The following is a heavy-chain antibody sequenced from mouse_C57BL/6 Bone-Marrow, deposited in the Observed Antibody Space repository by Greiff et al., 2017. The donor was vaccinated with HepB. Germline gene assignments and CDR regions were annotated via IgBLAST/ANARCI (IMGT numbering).Heavy chain of an antibody. CDR2: IYPRSGNT. CDR3: ARDRYYAMDY. Sequence: QVQLQQSGAELARPGASVKLSCKASGYTFTSYGISWVKQRTGQGLEWIGEIYPRSGNTYYNEKFKGKATLTADKSSSTAYMELRSLTSEDSAVYYCARDRYYAMDYWGQGTSVTVSS. J-gene: IGHJ4*01. V-gene: IGHV1-81*01. CDR1: GYTFTSYG.